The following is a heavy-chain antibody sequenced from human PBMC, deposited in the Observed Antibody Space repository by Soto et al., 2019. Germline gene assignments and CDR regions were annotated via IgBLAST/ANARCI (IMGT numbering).Heavy chain of an antibody. Sequence: QVQLVQSGAEVKKPGSSVKVSCKASGGTFSSYAISWVRQAPGQGLEWMGGIIPIFGTANYAQKFQGRVTITADKSTSTAYMELSSLRSEDTAVYYCARAQYCSSTSCPLSDDGMDVWGQGTTVTVSS. D-gene: IGHD2-2*01. J-gene: IGHJ6*02. CDR2: IIPIFGTA. V-gene: IGHV1-69*06. CDR1: GGTFSSYA. CDR3: ARAQYCSSTSCPLSDDGMDV.